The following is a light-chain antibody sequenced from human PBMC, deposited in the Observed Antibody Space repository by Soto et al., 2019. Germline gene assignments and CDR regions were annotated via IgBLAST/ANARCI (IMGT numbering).Light chain of an antibody. CDR3: CSYGATYTYV. V-gene: IGLV2-11*01. Sequence: QSVLTQPRSVSWSPGQSVTISCTGTGSDVCNYNYVSWFQQHPGKAPKLMIYDVTKRPSGVPDRFSGSKSGNTASLTISGLQAEDEADYYCCSYGATYTYVYGTGTKVTVL. J-gene: IGLJ1*01. CDR1: GSDVCNYNY. CDR2: DVT.